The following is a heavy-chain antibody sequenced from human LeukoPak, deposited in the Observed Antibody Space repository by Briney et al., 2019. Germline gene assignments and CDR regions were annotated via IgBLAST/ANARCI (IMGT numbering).Heavy chain of an antibody. D-gene: IGHD3-16*01. V-gene: IGHV3-30*03. CDR1: GFTFSSYG. Sequence: GGSLRLSCAASGFTFSSYGMHWVRQAPGKGLEWVAVISYDGSNKYYADSVKGRFTISRDNSKNTLYLQMNSLRAEDTAVYYCARGGDKRLARNWFDPWGQGTVVTVSS. CDR2: ISYDGSNK. CDR3: ARGGDKRLARNWFDP. J-gene: IGHJ5*02.